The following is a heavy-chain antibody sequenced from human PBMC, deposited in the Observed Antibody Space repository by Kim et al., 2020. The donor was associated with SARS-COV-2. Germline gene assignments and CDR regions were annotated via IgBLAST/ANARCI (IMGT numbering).Heavy chain of an antibody. CDR3: ARGLSGGGVLDA. V-gene: IGHV4-34*01. J-gene: IGHJ5*02. D-gene: IGHD2-15*01. Sequence: DSNHSLNSRVTLSGETSKNQYSLRFNSMTAADTAIYYCARGLSGGGVLDAWGRGTLVTVSS.